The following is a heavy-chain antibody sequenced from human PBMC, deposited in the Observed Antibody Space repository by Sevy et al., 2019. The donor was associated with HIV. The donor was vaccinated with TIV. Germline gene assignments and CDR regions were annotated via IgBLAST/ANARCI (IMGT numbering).Heavy chain of an antibody. CDR1: GFTFSSYW. D-gene: IGHD3-3*01. Sequence: VGSLRLSCAASGFTFSSYWMHWVRQAPGKGLVWVSRINSDGSSTSYADSVKGRFTISRDNAKNTLYLQMNSLRAEDTAVYYCAREDLWAAFDIWGQGTMVTVSS. CDR2: INSDGSST. CDR3: AREDLWAAFDI. J-gene: IGHJ3*02. V-gene: IGHV3-74*01.